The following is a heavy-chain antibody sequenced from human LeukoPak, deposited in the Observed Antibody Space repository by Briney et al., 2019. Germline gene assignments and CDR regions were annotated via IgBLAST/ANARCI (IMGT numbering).Heavy chain of an antibody. Sequence: SVKVSCKASGGTFIIYAISWVRQAPGQGLEWMGGIIPIFGTANYAQKFQGRVTITADESTSTAYMELSSLRSEDTAVYYCARGAPDYGDYEVHWGQGTLVTVSS. J-gene: IGHJ4*02. CDR2: IIPIFGTA. V-gene: IGHV1-69*13. D-gene: IGHD4-17*01. CDR1: GGTFIIYA. CDR3: ARGAPDYGDYEVH.